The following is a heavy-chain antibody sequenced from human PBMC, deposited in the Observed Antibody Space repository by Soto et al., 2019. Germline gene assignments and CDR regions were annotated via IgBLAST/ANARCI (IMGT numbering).Heavy chain of an antibody. Sequence: ASVKVSCKASGYTFTSYGISWVRQAPGQGLEWMGWISAYNGNTNYAQKLQGRVTMTTDTSTSTAYMKLRSLRSDDTAVYYCAKIAVADDFDYWGQGTLVTVSS. CDR2: ISAYNGNT. V-gene: IGHV1-18*01. CDR1: GYTFTSYG. D-gene: IGHD6-19*01. CDR3: AKIAVADDFDY. J-gene: IGHJ4*02.